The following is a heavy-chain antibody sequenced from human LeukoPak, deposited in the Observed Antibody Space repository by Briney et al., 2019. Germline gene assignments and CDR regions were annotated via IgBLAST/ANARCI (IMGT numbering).Heavy chain of an antibody. J-gene: IGHJ4*02. CDR1: GFTFSSYA. CDR2: ISDSDGST. CDR3: AKEGQWLPYFDY. V-gene: IGHV3-23*01. D-gene: IGHD6-19*01. Sequence: GGSLRLSCAASGFTFSSYAMSWVRQAPGKGLEWVSAISDSDGSTYYADSVKGRFTISRDNFKNTLYLQMNSLRAEDTAVYYCAKEGQWLPYFDYWGQGTLVTVSS.